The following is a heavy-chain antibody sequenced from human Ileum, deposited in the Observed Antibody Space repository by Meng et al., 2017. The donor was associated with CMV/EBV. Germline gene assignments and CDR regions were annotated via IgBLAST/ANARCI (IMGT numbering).Heavy chain of an antibody. J-gene: IGHJ4*02. CDR3: ARDVWGFDY. CDR1: GYTFTDHN. Sequence: QFNLLQPEAEGKKPGASVKTSWKTSGYTFTDHNIGWVRQAPGQGIEWVGWISLGNGQTVYGHKLQGRVTVTTDTSTNTAYMELRNLRSDDTAMYYCARDVWGFDYWGQGTLVTVSS. V-gene: IGHV1-18*04. D-gene: IGHD7-27*01. CDR2: ISLGNGQT.